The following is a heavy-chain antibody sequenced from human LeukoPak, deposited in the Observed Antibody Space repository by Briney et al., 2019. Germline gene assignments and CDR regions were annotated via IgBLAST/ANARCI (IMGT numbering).Heavy chain of an antibody. CDR1: GYTLTDYH. J-gene: IGHJ4*02. D-gene: IGHD2-8*01. CDR3: ATLMAHLDY. Sequence: ASVKVSCKAFGYTLTDYHMHWVRQAPGQWLEWMGWINPNSGDTNYAQKFQGRVTMTRDTTISTAYMELSRLRSDDTAVFYCATLMAHLDYWGQGTLVTVSS. V-gene: IGHV1-2*02. CDR2: INPNSGDT.